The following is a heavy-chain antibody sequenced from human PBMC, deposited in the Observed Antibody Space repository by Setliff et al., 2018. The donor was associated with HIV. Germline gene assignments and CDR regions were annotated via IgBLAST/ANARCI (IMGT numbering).Heavy chain of an antibody. V-gene: IGHV4-38-2*01. CDR2: INHSGRT. Sequence: PSETLSLTCAVSGYSISSGYYWGWIRQPPGKGLEWVGEINHSGRTKYNPSLKSRVTLSVDTSKNQSSLKLTSVTAADTAFYYCARGFSGDYMFTGYMDVWGKGTTVTVSS. CDR3: ARGFSGDYMFTGYMDV. CDR1: GYSISSGYY. D-gene: IGHD3-3*01. J-gene: IGHJ6*03.